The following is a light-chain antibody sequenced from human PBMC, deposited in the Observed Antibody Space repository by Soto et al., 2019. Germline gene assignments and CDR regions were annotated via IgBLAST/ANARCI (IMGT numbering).Light chain of an antibody. Sequence: HSALTQAASVSGSPGQSITVSCIGTSSDVGGYNYVSWYQQHPGKAPKLMIHDVSNRPSGVSNRFSGSKSGNTASLTIFGLQAEDEAYYYCSSYASGNTQVFGGGTKLTVL. CDR1: SSDVGGYNY. V-gene: IGLV2-14*03. CDR3: SSYASGNTQV. CDR2: DVS. J-gene: IGLJ2*01.